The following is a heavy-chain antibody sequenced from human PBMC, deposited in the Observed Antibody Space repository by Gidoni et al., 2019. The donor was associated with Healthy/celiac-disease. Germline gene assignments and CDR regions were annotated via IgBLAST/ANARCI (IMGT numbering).Heavy chain of an antibody. J-gene: IGHJ3*02. D-gene: IGHD6-13*01. CDR2: ISSSSSYT. CDR1: GFTCSDYY. Sequence: QVQLVESGGGLVTPGGYLRLSCAASGFTCSDYYMSWIRQAPGQGLEWVSYISSSSSYTNYADSVKGRFTISRDNAKNSLYLQMNSLRAEDTAVYYCARDRHWYAAAFDIWGQGTMVTVSS. V-gene: IGHV3-11*05. CDR3: ARDRHWYAAAFDI.